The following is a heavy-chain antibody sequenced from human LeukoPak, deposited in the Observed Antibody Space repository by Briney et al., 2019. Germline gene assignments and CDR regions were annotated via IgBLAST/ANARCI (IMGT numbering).Heavy chain of an antibody. J-gene: IGHJ4*02. CDR1: RLTFSSYA. CDR2: ISGSGGST. CDR3: AKGQLVRGEFDY. D-gene: IGHD6-6*01. V-gene: IGHV3-23*01. Sequence: GGSLRLSCALSRLTFSSYAMSWLRQAPGKGLEWVSAISGSGGSTYYADSVKGRFTISRDNSKNTLYLQMNSLGAEDTAVYYCAKGQLVRGEFDYWGQGTLATVSS.